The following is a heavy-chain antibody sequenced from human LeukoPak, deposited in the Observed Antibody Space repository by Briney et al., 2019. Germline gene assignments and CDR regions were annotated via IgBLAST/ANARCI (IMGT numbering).Heavy chain of an antibody. CDR3: ARTPHYCSSTSCLGNWFDP. D-gene: IGHD2-2*01. CDR1: GGSFSGYY. CDR2: INHSGST. J-gene: IGHJ5*02. V-gene: IGHV4-34*01. Sequence: SETLSLTCAVYGGSFSGYYWSWICQPPGKGLEWIGEINHSGSTNYNPSLKSRVTISVDTSKNQFSLKLSSVTAADTAVYYCARTPHYCSSTSCLGNWFDPWGQGTLVTVSS.